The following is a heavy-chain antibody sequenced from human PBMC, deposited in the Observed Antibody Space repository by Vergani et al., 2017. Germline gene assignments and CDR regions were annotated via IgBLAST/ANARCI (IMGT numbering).Heavy chain of an antibody. CDR3: ARDAGCSSTSCLEYYYYYYMDV. Sequence: EVQLVESGGGLVQPGGSLRLSCAASGFTFSSYSMNWVRQAPGKGLEWVSYISSSSSTIYYADSVKGRFTIAIDNAKNSLYLQMNSLRDEDTAVYYCARDAGCSSTSCLEYYYYYYMDVWGKGTTVTVSS. CDR1: GFTFSSYS. J-gene: IGHJ6*03. V-gene: IGHV3-48*02. D-gene: IGHD2-2*01. CDR2: ISSSSSTI.